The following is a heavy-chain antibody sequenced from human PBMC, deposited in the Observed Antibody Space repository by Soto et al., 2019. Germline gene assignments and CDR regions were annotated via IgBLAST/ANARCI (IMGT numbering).Heavy chain of an antibody. CDR1: GYSFTSYG. Sequence: GASVKVSCKACGYSFTSYGISWVRRAPGQGLEWMGWISAYNGNTNYAQKLQGRVTMTTDTSTSTAYMELRSLRSDDTAVYYCARIIMAGGATGDYWGQGTLVTVSS. J-gene: IGHJ4*02. CDR3: ARIIMAGGATGDY. D-gene: IGHD3-10*01. V-gene: IGHV1-18*01. CDR2: ISAYNGNT.